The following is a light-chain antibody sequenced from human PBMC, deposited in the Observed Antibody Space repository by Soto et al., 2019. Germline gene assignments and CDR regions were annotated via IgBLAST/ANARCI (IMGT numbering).Light chain of an antibody. CDR2: GAS. J-gene: IGKJ1*01. CDR1: QSVTSNY. CDR3: QQYNKWRT. V-gene: IGKV3-20*01. Sequence: EIVLTQSPGTLSLSPGERATLSCRASQSVTSNYLAWYQHKPGQPPRLLIYGASSRATGIPDRFSGSGSGTDFPLTISRLEPEDFAVYYCQQYNKWRTFGQGTKVDIK.